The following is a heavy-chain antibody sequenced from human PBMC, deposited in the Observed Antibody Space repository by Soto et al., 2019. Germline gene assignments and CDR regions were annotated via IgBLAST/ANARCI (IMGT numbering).Heavy chain of an antibody. J-gene: IGHJ4*02. CDR1: GGSISSGDYY. V-gene: IGHV4-30-4*01. D-gene: IGHD1-26*01. CDR2: IYYSGST. CDR3: DREGGIVGATTVYY. Sequence: QVQLQESGPGLVKPSQTLSLTCTVSGGSISSGDYYWSWIRQPPGKGLEWIGYIYYSGSTYYNPYLKRRVTISVDTSKNQFSLKLSSVTAADKAVYYCDREGGIVGATTVYYWGQGTLVTVSS.